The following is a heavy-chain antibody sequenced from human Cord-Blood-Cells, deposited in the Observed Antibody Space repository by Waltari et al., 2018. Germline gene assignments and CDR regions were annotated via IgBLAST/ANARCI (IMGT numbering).Heavy chain of an antibody. V-gene: IGHV4-31*03. CDR3: ARDGWLLGRGAFDI. CDR1: GGSINSGGYY. J-gene: IGHJ3*02. CDR2: IYYSGST. D-gene: IGHD3-22*01. Sequence: QVQLQESGPGLVKPSQTLSLTCTVSGGSINSGGYYWSWIRQHPGKGLEWIGFIYYSGSTYYNPSRKSRVTISVDTSKNQFSLKLSSVTAADTAVYYCARDGWLLGRGAFDIWGQGTMVTVSS.